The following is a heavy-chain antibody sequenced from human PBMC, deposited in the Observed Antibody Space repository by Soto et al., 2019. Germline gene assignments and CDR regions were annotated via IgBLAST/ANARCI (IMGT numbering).Heavy chain of an antibody. CDR2: IYYSGST. CDR3: ARDANRYASGSYGTDV. J-gene: IGHJ6*02. Sequence: SETLSLTCTVSGASISSGGYYWSWTRHHPGKGLEWIGYIYYSGSTYYNPSLKSRVTMSVDTSKNQFSLKLSSVTAADTAVYYCARDANRYASGSYGTDVWGQGTTVTVSS. D-gene: IGHD3-10*01. V-gene: IGHV4-31*03. CDR1: GASISSGGYY.